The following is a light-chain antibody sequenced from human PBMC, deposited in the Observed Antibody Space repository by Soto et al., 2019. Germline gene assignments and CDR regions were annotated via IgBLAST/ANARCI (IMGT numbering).Light chain of an antibody. J-gene: IGKJ4*01. CDR1: QPVGST. CDR2: AAS. CDR3: QHYHTLPLT. Sequence: EIVLTQSPATLSVSPGERATLSCRASQPVGSTLAWYQQKPGQAPRLLIYAASTRAPGIPVRFSGSGSGTEFTLTINSLQSEDFAVYYCQHYHTLPLTFGGGAKVEIK. V-gene: IGKV3-15*01.